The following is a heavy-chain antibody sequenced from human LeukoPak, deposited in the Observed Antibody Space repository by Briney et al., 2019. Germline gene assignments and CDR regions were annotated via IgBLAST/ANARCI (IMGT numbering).Heavy chain of an antibody. CDR3: AKDPLGYSSSWYNWFDP. J-gene: IGHJ5*02. Sequence: GGSLRPSCAASGFTFSSYAMSWVRQAPGKGLEWVSAISGSGGSTYYADSVKGRFTISRDNSKNTLYLQMNSLRAEDTAVYYCAKDPLGYSSSWYNWFDPWGQGTLVTVSS. CDR2: ISGSGGST. V-gene: IGHV3-23*01. CDR1: GFTFSSYA. D-gene: IGHD6-13*01.